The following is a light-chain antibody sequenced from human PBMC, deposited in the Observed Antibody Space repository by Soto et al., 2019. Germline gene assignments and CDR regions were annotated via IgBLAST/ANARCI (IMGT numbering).Light chain of an antibody. J-gene: IGKJ1*01. CDR3: QQNYRATPWT. CDR1: QNIGTY. V-gene: IGKV1-39*01. CDR2: DAS. Sequence: DIRMTQSASSLSASEGDRVTVSCRVSQNIGTYLNWYQQKSGKAPKVLISDASSLQSGVPSRFSGSGSGTDFTLTISSLQPDDFATYYCQQNYRATPWTFGQGTKVDIK.